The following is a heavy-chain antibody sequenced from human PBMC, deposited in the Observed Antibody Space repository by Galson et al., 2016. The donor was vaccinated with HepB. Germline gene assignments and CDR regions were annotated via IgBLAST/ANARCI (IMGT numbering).Heavy chain of an antibody. CDR2: IYYSGAT. J-gene: IGHJ6*02. CDR3: AREAGVLLDV. D-gene: IGHD2-15*01. CDR1: GGSISTSRDY. Sequence: SETLSLTCTVSGGSISTSRDYWGWIRQPPGRGLEWIGTIYYSGATYYNPSLESRVTISVETSKNQFSLKLNSVTAADTAVYYCAREAGVLLDVWGQGTPVTVSS. V-gene: IGHV4-39*07.